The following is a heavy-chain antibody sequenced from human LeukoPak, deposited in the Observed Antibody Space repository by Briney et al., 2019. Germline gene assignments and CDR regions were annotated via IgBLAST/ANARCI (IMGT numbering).Heavy chain of an antibody. D-gene: IGHD3-22*01. CDR1: GFTVSSSY. CDR2: IYTGNTT. Sequence: GGSLRLSCAASGFTVSSSYMTWVRQAPGKGLEWVSLIYTGNTTYYADSVKGRFTISRDNSKNTLYLQMNSLRAEDTAVYYCARDTYYDSSGYPSWFDPWGQGTLVTVSS. CDR3: ARDTYYDSSGYPSWFDP. V-gene: IGHV3-53*01. J-gene: IGHJ5*02.